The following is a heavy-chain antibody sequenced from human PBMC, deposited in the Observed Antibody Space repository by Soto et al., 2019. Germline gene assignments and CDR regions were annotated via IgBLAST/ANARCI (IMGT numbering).Heavy chain of an antibody. CDR1: GYTFTSYA. D-gene: IGHD5-18*01. V-gene: IGHV1-3*01. Sequence: ASVKVSCKASGYTFTSYAMHWVRQAPGQRLEWMGWINAGNGNTKYSQKFQGRVTITRDTSASTAYMELSSLRSEDTAVYYCARALYTAMVYYYYYGMDVWGQGTTVTVSS. J-gene: IGHJ6*02. CDR3: ARALYTAMVYYYYYGMDV. CDR2: INAGNGNT.